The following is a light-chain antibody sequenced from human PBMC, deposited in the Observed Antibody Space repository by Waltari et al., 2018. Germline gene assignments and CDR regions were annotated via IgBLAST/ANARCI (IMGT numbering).Light chain of an antibody. CDR1: NIGSKS. J-gene: IGLJ3*02. Sequence: SYVLTQPPSVSVAPGKTARITCGGNNIGSKSVHWYQQKPGQAPVLVVYDDSDRPSGSPERFSGSNSGNTATLTISRVEAGDEADYYCQVWDSSSDHFWVFGGGTKLTVL. CDR3: QVWDSSSDHFWV. V-gene: IGLV3-21*03. CDR2: DDS.